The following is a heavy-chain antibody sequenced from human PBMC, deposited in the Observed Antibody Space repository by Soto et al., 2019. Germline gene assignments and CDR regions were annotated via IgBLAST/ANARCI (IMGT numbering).Heavy chain of an antibody. CDR3: AKFGIFHY. CDR1: GFTFSSYG. CDR2: ISYDGSNK. Sequence: HPGGSLRLSCAASGFTFSSYGMHWVRQAPGKGLEWVAVISYDGSNKYYADSVKGRFTISRDNSKNTLYLQMNSLRAEDTAVYYCAKFGIFHYWGQGTLVTSPQ. V-gene: IGHV3-30*18. J-gene: IGHJ4*02. D-gene: IGHD3-10*01.